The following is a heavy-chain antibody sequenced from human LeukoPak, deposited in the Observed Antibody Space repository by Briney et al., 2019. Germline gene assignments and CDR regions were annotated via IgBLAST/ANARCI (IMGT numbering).Heavy chain of an antibody. V-gene: IGHV1-46*01. D-gene: IGHD3-10*01. CDR1: GYTFTSYY. CDR2: INPSGGST. Sequence: WASVKVSCRASGYTFTSYYMYWVRQAPGQGLEWMGIINPSGGSTSYAQKFQGRVTMTRDMSTSTVYMELSSLRSEGTAVYYCARDLRWFGALLLEGYYYYYYMDVWGKGTTVTVSS. CDR3: ARDLRWFGALLLEGYYYYYYMDV. J-gene: IGHJ6*03.